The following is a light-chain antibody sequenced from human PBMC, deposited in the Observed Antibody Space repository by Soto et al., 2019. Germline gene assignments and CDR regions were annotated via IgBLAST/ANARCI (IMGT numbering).Light chain of an antibody. Sequence: QSVLTQPASVSGSPGQSITISCTGTSSDIGTYNSVSWYQHHPGKAPKLLIFEVIDRPSGVSDRFSGSKSGNTSSLTISVLQPEDEADYYCCSYTSTYTLVFGGGTKLTVL. CDR3: CSYTSTYTLV. CDR1: SSDIGTYNS. J-gene: IGLJ3*02. CDR2: EVI. V-gene: IGLV2-14*01.